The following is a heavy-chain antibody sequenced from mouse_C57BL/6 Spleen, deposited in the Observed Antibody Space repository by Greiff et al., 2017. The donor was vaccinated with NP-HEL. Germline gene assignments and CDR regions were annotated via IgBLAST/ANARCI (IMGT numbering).Heavy chain of an antibody. CDR3: ARLATGDY. Sequence: QVQLQQPGAELVKPGASVKLSCKASGYTFTSYWMHWVKQRPGQGLEWIGMIHPNSGSTNYNEKVKSKATLTVDKSSSTAYMQLSSLASEDSAVYYSARLATGDYWGQGTTLTVSS. CDR2: IHPNSGST. D-gene: IGHD1-1*01. V-gene: IGHV1-64*01. CDR1: GYTFTSYW. J-gene: IGHJ2*01.